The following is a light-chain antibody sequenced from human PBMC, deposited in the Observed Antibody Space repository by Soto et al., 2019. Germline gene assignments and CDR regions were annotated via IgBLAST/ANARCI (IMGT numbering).Light chain of an antibody. J-gene: IGLJ2*01. CDR2: EVT. CDR1: SSDVGGYNF. CDR3: SSYTTSSTRVV. Sequence: QSALTQPAFVSGSPGQSITISCTGTSSDVGGYNFVSWYQQHPGKAPKLMLYEVTNRPSGISHRFSCSKSGNTASLTISGLQAEDEADYYCSSYTTSSTRVVFGGGTKLTVL. V-gene: IGLV2-14*01.